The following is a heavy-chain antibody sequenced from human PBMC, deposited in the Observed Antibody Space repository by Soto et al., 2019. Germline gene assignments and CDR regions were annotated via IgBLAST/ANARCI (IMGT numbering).Heavy chain of an antibody. CDR2: IWYDGSNK. CDR3: ARGIQRITIFGVVIGFVY. J-gene: IGHJ4*02. Sequence: GSLRLSCAASGFTFSSYGMHWVRQAPGKGLEWVAVIWYDGSNKYYADSVKGRFTISRDNSKNTLYLQMNSLRAEDTAVYYCARGIQRITIFGVVIGFVYWGQGTLVNVAS. CDR1: GFTFSSYG. D-gene: IGHD3-3*01. V-gene: IGHV3-33*01.